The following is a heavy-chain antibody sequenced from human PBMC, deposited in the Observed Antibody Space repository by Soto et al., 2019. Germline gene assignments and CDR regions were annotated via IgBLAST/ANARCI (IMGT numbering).Heavy chain of an antibody. D-gene: IGHD4-17*01. J-gene: IGHJ6*02. CDR2: INAGNGNT. CDR1: GDAFTSYA. CDR3: ARTVGYYYGMDV. V-gene: IGHV1-3*01. Sequence: ASVKVSCKASGDAFTSYAMHWVRQAPGQRLEWMGWINAGNGNTKYSQKFQGRVTITRDTSASTAYMELSSLRSEDTAVYYCARTVGYYYGMDVWGQGTTVTAP.